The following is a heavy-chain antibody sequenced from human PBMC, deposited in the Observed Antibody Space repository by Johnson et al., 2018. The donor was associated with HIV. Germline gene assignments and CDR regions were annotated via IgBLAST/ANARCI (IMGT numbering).Heavy chain of an antibody. D-gene: IGHD4-23*01. CDR3: AKDIGDGGNSEGVAFDI. Sequence: EVQLVESGGGVVRPGGSLRLSCAASGFTFDDYGMSWVRQAPGKGLEWVSAISGSGGSTYYADSVKGRFTISRDNSKNSLYLQMNSLRTEDTALYYCAKDIGDGGNSEGVAFDIWGQGTMVTVSS. CDR2: ISGSGGST. J-gene: IGHJ3*02. CDR1: GFTFDDYG. V-gene: IGHV3-43*02.